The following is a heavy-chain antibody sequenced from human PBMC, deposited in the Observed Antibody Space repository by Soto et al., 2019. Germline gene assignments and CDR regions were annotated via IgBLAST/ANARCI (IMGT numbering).Heavy chain of an antibody. V-gene: IGHV1-69*13. CDR3: ARPLGDRSLYHGLAV. Sequence: SVKVSCKASGGTFSKYAISWVRQAPGQGLEWLGGIIPMFGTPNYAQKFQGRVTISADESTTTAYLELSSLRSADTAVYFCARPLGDRSLYHGLAVWGQGTTVTVSS. J-gene: IGHJ6*02. CDR2: IIPMFGTP. CDR1: GGTFSKYA. D-gene: IGHD7-27*01.